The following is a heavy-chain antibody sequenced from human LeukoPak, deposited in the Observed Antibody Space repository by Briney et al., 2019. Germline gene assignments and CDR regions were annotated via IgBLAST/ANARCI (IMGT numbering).Heavy chain of an antibody. D-gene: IGHD6-13*01. CDR1: GYSFTSYW. J-gene: IGHJ6*02. CDR3: ASPAAAGTDYYYGMDV. Sequence: GASLKISCKGSGYSFTSYWIGWVRQMPGKGLEWMGIIYPGDSDTRYSPSFQGQVTISADKSISTAYLQWSSLKASDTAMYYCASPAAAGTDYYYGMDVWGQGTTVTVSS. CDR2: IYPGDSDT. V-gene: IGHV5-51*01.